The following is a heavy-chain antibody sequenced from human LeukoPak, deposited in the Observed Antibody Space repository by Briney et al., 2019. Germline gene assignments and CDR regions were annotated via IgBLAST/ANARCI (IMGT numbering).Heavy chain of an antibody. Sequence: GGSLPLSCAASEFSVGSNYMTWVRQAQGKGLEGVSIIYSGGSTNYADSVKGRLTISRGNSKKTLYLQMNSLRAEDPAVNYCARRTGAYSHPFDYWGQGTLVTV. CDR1: EFSVGSNY. CDR2: IYSGGST. V-gene: IGHV3-53*01. J-gene: IGHJ4*02. CDR3: ARRTGAYSHPFDY. D-gene: IGHD4/OR15-4a*01.